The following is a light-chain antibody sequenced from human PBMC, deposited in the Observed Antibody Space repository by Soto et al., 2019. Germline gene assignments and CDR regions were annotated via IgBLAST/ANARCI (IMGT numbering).Light chain of an antibody. CDR3: TSYTTSDTWV. V-gene: IGLV2-14*03. Sequence: QSALTQPASVSGSPGQSIAISCTGTGSDVGRYNFVSWYQQHPGRAPKLIIYDVSNRPSGISNRFSGSKSGNTASLTIAGLQAEDQADYYCTSYTTSDTWVFGGGTKVTVL. J-gene: IGLJ3*02. CDR1: GSDVGRYNF. CDR2: DVS.